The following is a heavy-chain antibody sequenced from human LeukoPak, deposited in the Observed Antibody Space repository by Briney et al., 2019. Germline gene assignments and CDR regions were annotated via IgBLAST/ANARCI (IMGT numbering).Heavy chain of an antibody. CDR3: ARASAESDYYYYYMDV. CDR2: IKQDGSEK. V-gene: IGHV3-7*04. CDR1: GFTFSSYW. Sequence: GGSLRLSCAASGFTFSSYWMSWVRQAPGKGLEWVANIKQDGSEKYYVDSVKGRFTIPRDNAKNSLYLQMNSLRAEDTAVYYCARASAESDYYYYYMDVWGKGTTVTVSS. J-gene: IGHJ6*03.